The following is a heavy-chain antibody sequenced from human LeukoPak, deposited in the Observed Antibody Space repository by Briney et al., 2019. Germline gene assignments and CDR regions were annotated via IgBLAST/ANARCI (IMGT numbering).Heavy chain of an antibody. CDR3: ARVIGWDEPFDL. J-gene: IGHJ3*01. D-gene: IGHD1-26*01. CDR2: INSDGSST. V-gene: IGHV3-74*01. CDR1: GFTFSSYW. Sequence: PGGPLRLSCAASGFTFSSYWMHWVRQAPGKGLVWVSRINSDGSSTSYADSVKGRFTISRDNAKNTLYLQMNSLRVEDTAVYYCARVIGWDEPFDLWGHGTLVTVSS.